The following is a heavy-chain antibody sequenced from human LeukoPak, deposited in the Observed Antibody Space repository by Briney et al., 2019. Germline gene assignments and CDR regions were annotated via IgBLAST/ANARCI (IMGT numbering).Heavy chain of an antibody. J-gene: IGHJ4*02. Sequence: GGSLRLSCAVSGFTFSNYAMDWVRQAPGRGLEWVSIIIVSSGSTFYANAVKGRFTISKDTSKNTLYLHRSSLRADDTAVYYCAKGGYDYVEVAYFDYWGQGTLVTVSS. CDR3: AKGGYDYVEVAYFDY. D-gene: IGHD5-12*01. V-gene: IGHV3-23*01. CDR1: GFTFSNYA. CDR2: IIVSSGST.